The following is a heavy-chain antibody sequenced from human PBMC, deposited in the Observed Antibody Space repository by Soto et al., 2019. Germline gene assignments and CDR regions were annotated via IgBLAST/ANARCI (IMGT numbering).Heavy chain of an antibody. V-gene: IGHV4-34*01. CDR1: CGSLSGDGYS. D-gene: IGHD1-26*01. CDR2: FSHSGNP. CDR3: ARHHVRGRTIAGAAEF. Sequence: SETLSLTCAVSCGSLSGDGYSWSWLPAPPAKALEWIGEFSHSGNPNYNPSLKGRVTISVDTSKSQLFLNLSSVTAADTAMYYCARHHVRGRTIAGAAEFWGQGTLVTVSS. J-gene: IGHJ4*02.